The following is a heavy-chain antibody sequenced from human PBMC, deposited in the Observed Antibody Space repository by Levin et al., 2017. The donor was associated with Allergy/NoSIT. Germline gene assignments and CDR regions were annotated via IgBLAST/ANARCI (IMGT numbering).Heavy chain of an antibody. J-gene: IGHJ4*02. CDR2: INHSGST. CDR3: ARVGFSYGYLLDY. D-gene: IGHD5-18*01. CDR1: GGSFSGSY. V-gene: IGHV4-34*01. Sequence: SQTLSLTCAVYGGSFSGSYWSWIRQPPGKGLEWIGEINHSGSTNYNPSLKSRVTISVDTSKNQFSLKLSSVTAADTAVYYCARVGFSYGYLLDYWGQGTLVTVSS.